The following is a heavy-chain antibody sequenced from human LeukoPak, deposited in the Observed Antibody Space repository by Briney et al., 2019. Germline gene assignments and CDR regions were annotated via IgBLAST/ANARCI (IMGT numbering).Heavy chain of an antibody. CDR2: IDYSGST. CDR3: ARDKIAVPGPDFDY. CDR1: GGSISSSAYY. V-gene: IGHV4-39*02. Sequence: SETLSLTCTVSGGSISSSAYYWAWIRQPPGKGLEWIGSIDYSGSTYYNPSLKSRVTISADTSKNQFSLKVNSVTAADAAVFYCARDKIAVPGPDFDYWGQGTLVTVSS. J-gene: IGHJ4*02. D-gene: IGHD6-19*01.